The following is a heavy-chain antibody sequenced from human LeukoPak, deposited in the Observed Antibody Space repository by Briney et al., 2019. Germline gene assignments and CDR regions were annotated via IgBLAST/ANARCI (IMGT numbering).Heavy chain of an antibody. Sequence: GGSLRLSCAASGFTFSSYNMNWVRQAPGKGLEWVSSISGSSSYIFYADSVKGRFTISRDSAKNSLYLQMNGLRAEDTAVYYCARGDGGSFDYWGQGTLVTVSS. CDR2: ISGSSSYI. CDR1: GFTFSSYN. CDR3: ARGDGGSFDY. D-gene: IGHD2-21*02. J-gene: IGHJ4*02. V-gene: IGHV3-21*01.